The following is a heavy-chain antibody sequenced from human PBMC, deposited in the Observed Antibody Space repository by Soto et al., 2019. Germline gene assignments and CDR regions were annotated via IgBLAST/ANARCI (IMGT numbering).Heavy chain of an antibody. CDR1: GGSISSSGYY. CDR2: IYYSGST. J-gene: IGHJ4*02. V-gene: IGHV4-39*01. Sequence: SETLSLTCTVSGGSISSSGYYWGWIRQPPGKGLEWIGSIYYSGSTYYNPSLKSRVTISVDTSKNQFSLKLSSVTAADTAVYYCARTTVTPYYFDYWGQGTPVTVSS. CDR3: ARTTVTPYYFDY. D-gene: IGHD4-17*01.